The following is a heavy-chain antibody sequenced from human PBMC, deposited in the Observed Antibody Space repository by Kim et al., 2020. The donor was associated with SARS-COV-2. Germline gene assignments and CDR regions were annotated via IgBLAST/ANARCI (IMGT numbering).Heavy chain of an antibody. J-gene: IGHJ4*02. CDR3: ARSYSGYDRGYYFDY. V-gene: IGHV3-53*01. Sequence: DSVKGRFTSSRDNTKNTLYLQMNSLRAEDTAVYYCARSYSGYDRGYYFDYWGQGTLVTVSS. D-gene: IGHD5-12*01.